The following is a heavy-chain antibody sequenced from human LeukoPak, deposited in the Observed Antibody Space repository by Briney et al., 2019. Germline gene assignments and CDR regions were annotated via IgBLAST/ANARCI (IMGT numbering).Heavy chain of an antibody. V-gene: IGHV4-59*12. CDR2: IYYSGST. D-gene: IGHD3-10*01. CDR3: AREPGVTTDGADY. Sequence: SETLSLTCTVSGGSISSYYWSWIRQPPGKGLEWIGYIYYSGSTNYNPSLKSRVTISVDTSKNQFSLRLSSVTAADTAVYYCAREPGVTTDGADYWGQGTLVTVSS. CDR1: GGSISSYY. J-gene: IGHJ4*02.